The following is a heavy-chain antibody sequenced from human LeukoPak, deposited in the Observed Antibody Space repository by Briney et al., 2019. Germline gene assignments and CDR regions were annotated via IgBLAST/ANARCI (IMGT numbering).Heavy chain of an antibody. CDR3: AKNVAALFGEVDY. CDR1: GFTFSSYS. D-gene: IGHD6-19*01. J-gene: IGHJ4*02. V-gene: IGHV3-23*01. CDR2: ISGSGGST. Sequence: GGTLRLSCAASGFTFSSYSMSWVRQAPGKGLEWVSAISGSGGSTYYADSVKGRFTISRDNSKNTLYLQMNSLRAEDTAVYYCAKNVAALFGEVDYWGQGTLVTVSS.